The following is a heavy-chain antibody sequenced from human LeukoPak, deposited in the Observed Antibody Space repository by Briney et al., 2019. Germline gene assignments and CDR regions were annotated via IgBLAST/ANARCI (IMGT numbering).Heavy chain of an antibody. D-gene: IGHD6-25*01. CDR2: IYYSGST. J-gene: IGHJ4*02. CDR1: GGSISSSSYY. Sequence: SETLSLTCTVSGGSISSSSYYWGWIRQPPGKGLEWIGSIYYSGSTYYNPSLKSRVTISVDTSKNQFSLKLSSVTAADTAVYYCARDKSAGIEAAVGGFDNWGQGTLVTASS. CDR3: ARDKSAGIEAAVGGFDN. V-gene: IGHV4-39*07.